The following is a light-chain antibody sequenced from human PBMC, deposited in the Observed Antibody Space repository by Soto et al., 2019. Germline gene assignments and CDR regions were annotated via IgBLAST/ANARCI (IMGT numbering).Light chain of an antibody. Sequence: ILMSQSPSSLSASVGDRVTITCRASQDLDNWLAWYQQKPGTAPQLLIYRSSTLKTGVPSRFSGFGSGTEYTLTINGLQPDDFATYYCQQYSSYWTFGQGTTVEI. CDR2: RSS. CDR3: QQYSSYWT. V-gene: IGKV1-5*03. J-gene: IGKJ1*01. CDR1: QDLDNW.